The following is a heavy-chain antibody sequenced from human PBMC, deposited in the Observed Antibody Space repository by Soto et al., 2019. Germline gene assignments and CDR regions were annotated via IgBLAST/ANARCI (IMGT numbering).Heavy chain of an antibody. CDR1: GYTFTSYG. CDR3: AHDFWSGTRGAFDI. J-gene: IGHJ3*02. Sequence: ASVKVSCKASGYTFTSYGISWVRQAPGQGLEWMGWISAYNGNTNYAQKLQGRVTMTTDTSTSTAYMGLRSLRSDDTAVYYCAHDFWSGTRGAFDIWGQGTMVTVSS. D-gene: IGHD3-3*01. V-gene: IGHV1-18*01. CDR2: ISAYNGNT.